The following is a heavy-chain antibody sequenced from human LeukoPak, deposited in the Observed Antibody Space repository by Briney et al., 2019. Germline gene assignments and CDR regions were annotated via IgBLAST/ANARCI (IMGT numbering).Heavy chain of an antibody. Sequence: PGGSLRLSCAASGFTFSSYWMSWVRQAPGKGLEWVANIKQDGSEKYYVDSVKGRFTISRDNAKNSLYLQMNSLRAEDTAVYYCATNSGTPPRYMNVWGKGTTVSVSS. V-gene: IGHV3-7*01. D-gene: IGHD1-26*01. J-gene: IGHJ6*03. CDR2: IKQDGSEK. CDR3: ATNSGTPPRYMNV. CDR1: GFTFSSYW.